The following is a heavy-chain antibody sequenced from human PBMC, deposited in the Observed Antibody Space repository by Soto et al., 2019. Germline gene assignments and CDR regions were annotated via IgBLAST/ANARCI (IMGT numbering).Heavy chain of an antibody. CDR2: VKSKTDGGTT. D-gene: IGHD6-19*01. CDR1: GFTFSNAW. J-gene: IGHJ3*02. Sequence: EVQLVESGGGLVKPGGSLRLSCAASGFTFSNAWMNWVRQAPGKGLEWVGRVKSKTDGGTTDYAAPVKGRFTISIDDSKTTLYLQMNSLKTEDTAVYYCTTVVGSGWYQGAFDIWGQGTMVTVSS. CDR3: TTVVGSGWYQGAFDI. V-gene: IGHV3-15*07.